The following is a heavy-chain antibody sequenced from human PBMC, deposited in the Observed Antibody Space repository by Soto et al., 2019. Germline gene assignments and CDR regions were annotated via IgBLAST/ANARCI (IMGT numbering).Heavy chain of an antibody. J-gene: IGHJ5*02. D-gene: IGHD3-10*01. CDR2: INPNSRGT. CDR1: GYTFTGYY. V-gene: IGHV1-2*04. CDR3: ARDGEGAWCDP. Sequence: QVQLVQSGAEVKKPGASVKVSCKASGYTFTGYYMHWVRKAPGQGLEWMGWINPNSRGTNYAQKFQGWVTMTRATSLSTAYMELSRLRSDDTAVDYWARDGEGAWCDPWGQGTLVTVSA.